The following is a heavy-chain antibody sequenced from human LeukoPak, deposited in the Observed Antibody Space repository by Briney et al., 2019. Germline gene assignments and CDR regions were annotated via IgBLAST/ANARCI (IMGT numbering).Heavy chain of an antibody. J-gene: IGHJ4*02. V-gene: IGHV3-23*01. CDR1: AFTFSSYA. CDR3: AKDPRHSTNWFFDY. D-gene: IGHD6-13*01. Sequence: SGGSLRLSCAASAFTFSSYAMSWVRQAPGKGLEWVSSITGSGDDANHADSVKDRFTISRDNSKNTLYLQMNSLRAEDTAVYYCAKDPRHSTNWFFDYWGQGTLVTVSS. CDR2: ITGSGDDA.